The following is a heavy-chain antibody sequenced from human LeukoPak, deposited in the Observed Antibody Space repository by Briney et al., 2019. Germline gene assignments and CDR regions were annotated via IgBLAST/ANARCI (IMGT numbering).Heavy chain of an antibody. J-gene: IGHJ4*02. V-gene: IGHV3-74*01. D-gene: IGHD4-17*01. CDR2: INSDGSST. CDR3: ARAGIDYGDYWTRFDY. Sequence: GGSLRLSCAASGFTFSSYWMHWVRQAPGKGLVWVSRINSDGSSTTYADSVKGRFTISRDNAKSTLYLQMNSLRVEDTAVYYCARAGIDYGDYWTRFDYWGQGTLVTVSS. CDR1: GFTFSSYW.